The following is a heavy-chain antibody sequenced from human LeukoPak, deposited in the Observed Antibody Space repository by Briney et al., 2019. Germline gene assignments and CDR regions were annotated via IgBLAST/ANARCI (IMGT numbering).Heavy chain of an antibody. CDR2: IYTSGST. CDR1: GGSISSYY. Sequence: SGPTLLNPSETLSLTCTVSGGSISSYYWSWMRQPAGKGLEWIGRIYTSGSTNYNPSLKSRVTMSVDTSKKHFSLKLSSVTAADTAVYYCAREGGYNYGNDYWGQGTLVTVSS. D-gene: IGHD5-18*01. V-gene: IGHV4-4*07. CDR3: AREGGYNYGNDY. J-gene: IGHJ4*02.